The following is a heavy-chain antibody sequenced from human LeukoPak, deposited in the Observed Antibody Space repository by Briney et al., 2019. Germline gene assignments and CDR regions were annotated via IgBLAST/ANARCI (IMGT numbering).Heavy chain of an antibody. CDR1: CGSISSSRYY. J-gene: IGHJ5*02. CDR3: AAGLTIFGRGWFDP. Sequence: PSETLSLTCTVSCGSISSSRYYWSWIRQPPGKGLEWIGSIYYSGSTYYNPSLKSRVTISVDTSKNQFSLKLSSVTAADTAVYYCAAGLTIFGRGWFDPWGQGTLVTVSS. D-gene: IGHD3-3*01. V-gene: IGHV4-39*01. CDR2: IYYSGST.